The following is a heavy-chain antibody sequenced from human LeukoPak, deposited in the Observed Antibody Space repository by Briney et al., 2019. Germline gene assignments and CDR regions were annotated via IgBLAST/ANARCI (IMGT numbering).Heavy chain of an antibody. V-gene: IGHV3-48*03. CDR1: GFTFSSYD. J-gene: IGHJ4*02. D-gene: IGHD6-19*01. Sequence: PGGSLRLSCAASGFTFSSYDMNWVRQAPGKGLEWVSYISTSGNTIYYADSVKGRFTMSRDNAKKSLFLQMDRLRADDTAVYHCARGPLIAVTGTSYWGQGTLVTVSS. CDR3: ARGPLIAVTGTSY. CDR2: ISTSGNTI.